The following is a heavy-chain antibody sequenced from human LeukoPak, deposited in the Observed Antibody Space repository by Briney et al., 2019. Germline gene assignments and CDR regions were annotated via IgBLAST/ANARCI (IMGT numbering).Heavy chain of an antibody. Sequence: PGGSLRLSCSTFGFNFANYGVSWFRQAPGQGLEWVGFLRSTVHGGPAEYAASVEGRFIISRDDSKSIAYLQMNSLKTEDTAVYYCTRAGGYDFWTDYWGQGTLVTVSS. CDR2: LRSTVHGGPA. CDR1: GFNFANYG. J-gene: IGHJ4*02. V-gene: IGHV3-49*03. CDR3: TRAGGYDFWTDY. D-gene: IGHD3-3*01.